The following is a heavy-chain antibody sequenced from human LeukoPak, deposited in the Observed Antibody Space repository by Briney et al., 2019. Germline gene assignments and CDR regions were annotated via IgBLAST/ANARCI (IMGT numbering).Heavy chain of an antibody. Sequence: PSETLSLTCAVYGGSFSGYYWSWIRQPPGKGLEWIGEINHSGSTNYNPSLKSRVTISVDTSKNQFSLKLSSVTAADTAVYYCARGGRRWLQLRKFDYWGQGTLVTVSS. V-gene: IGHV4-34*01. CDR1: GGSFSGYY. J-gene: IGHJ4*02. CDR2: INHSGST. CDR3: ARGGRRWLQLRKFDY. D-gene: IGHD5-24*01.